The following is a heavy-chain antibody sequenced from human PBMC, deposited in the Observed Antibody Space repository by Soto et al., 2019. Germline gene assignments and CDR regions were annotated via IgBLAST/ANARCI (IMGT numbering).Heavy chain of an antibody. J-gene: IGHJ3*02. D-gene: IGHD1-7*01. Sequence: GGSLRLSCAASGFTFSSYAMCWVRQAPGKGLEWVSAISGSGGSTYYADSVKGRFTISRDNSKNTLYLQMNSLRAEDTAVYYCAKDTSGITGTTLGIWGQGTMVTVSS. CDR2: ISGSGGST. V-gene: IGHV3-23*01. CDR3: AKDTSGITGTTLGI. CDR1: GFTFSSYA.